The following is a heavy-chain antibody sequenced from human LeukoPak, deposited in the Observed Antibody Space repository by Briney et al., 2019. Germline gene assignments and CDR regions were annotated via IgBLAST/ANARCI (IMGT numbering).Heavy chain of an antibody. D-gene: IGHD6-13*01. Sequence: GGSLRLSCAASGFIFSSYGMSWVRQAPGKGLEWVSGISGSGGTKHYADSVKGRFTISRDNSQNTLYQQMNSLRAEDTAVYYCAKDQGTGIAAAGTSHYWGQGTLVTVSS. V-gene: IGHV3-23*01. CDR3: AKDQGTGIAAAGTSHY. J-gene: IGHJ4*02. CDR1: GFIFSSYG. CDR2: ISGSGGTK.